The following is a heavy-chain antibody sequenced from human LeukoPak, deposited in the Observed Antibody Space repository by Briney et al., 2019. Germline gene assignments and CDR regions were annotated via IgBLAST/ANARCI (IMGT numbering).Heavy chain of an antibody. CDR3: ALASGYQTSLDY. CDR2: FNTNSGGT. Sequence: ASVKVSCKASGYTFTGYYIHWVRQAPGQGLEWMGWFNTNSGGTNSAQKFQGRVTMTSDTSTRTAYMEARRLKFDDTAMYYCALASGYQTSLDYWGQGTRITVS. CDR1: GYTFTGYY. J-gene: IGHJ4*02. D-gene: IGHD3-3*02. V-gene: IGHV1-2*02.